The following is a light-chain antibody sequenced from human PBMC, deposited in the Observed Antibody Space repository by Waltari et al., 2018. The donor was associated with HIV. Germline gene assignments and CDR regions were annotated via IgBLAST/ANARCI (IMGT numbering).Light chain of an antibody. CDR3: QSYDSNTRI. CDR1: SGSIGSNY. Sequence: FMLTQPRSVSESPGKTVTISCTRSSGSIGSNYVQWYQQRPGSSPTTVIYEDDQRPSGVPGRFSGSIDRSSNSASLTISGLMTEDEADYYCQSYDSNTRIFGTGTKVTVL. J-gene: IGLJ1*01. V-gene: IGLV6-57*01. CDR2: EDD.